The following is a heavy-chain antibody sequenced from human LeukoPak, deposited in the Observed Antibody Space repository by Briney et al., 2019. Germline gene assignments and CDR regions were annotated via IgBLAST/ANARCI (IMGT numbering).Heavy chain of an antibody. CDR3: ARDQDSLVRGVIGY. D-gene: IGHD3-10*01. Sequence: ASVKVSCKASGHTFTSYGISWVRQAPGQGLEWMGWIGPYNGNTNYAQNLQGRVTMTTDTSTSTAYMELGSLGSDDTAVYYCARDQDSLVRGVIGYWGQGTLVTVSS. J-gene: IGHJ4*02. V-gene: IGHV1-18*01. CDR1: GHTFTSYG. CDR2: IGPYNGNT.